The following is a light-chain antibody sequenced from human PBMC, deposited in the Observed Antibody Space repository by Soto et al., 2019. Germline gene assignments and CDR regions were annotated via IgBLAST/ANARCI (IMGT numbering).Light chain of an antibody. CDR1: SSNTGAGYY. CDR3: QSYDSSLNGWV. J-gene: IGLJ3*02. CDR2: DNN. Sequence: QLVLTQPPSVSGAPGQRVTISCTGSSSNTGAGYYVHWYQHLPGTAPKLLIYDNNNRPSGVPDRFSGSKSGTSASLAITGLQAEDEADYYCQSYDSSLNGWVFGGGTKVTVL. V-gene: IGLV1-40*01.